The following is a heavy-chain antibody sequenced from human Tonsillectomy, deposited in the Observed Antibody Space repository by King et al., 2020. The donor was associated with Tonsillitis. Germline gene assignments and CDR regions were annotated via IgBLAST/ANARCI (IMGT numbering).Heavy chain of an antibody. CDR2: ISWNSGSI. J-gene: IGHJ6*02. CDR3: AKDMRVSGGEYGPHYYYYGMDV. V-gene: IGHV3-9*01. D-gene: IGHD4-17*01. CDR1: GFTFDDYA. Sequence: VQLVESGGGLVQPGRSLRLSCAASGFTFDDYAMHWVRQAPGKGLEWVSGISWNSGSIGYADSVKGRFTISRDNAKNSLYLQMNSLRAEDTALYYCAKDMRVSGGEYGPHYYYYGMDVWGQGTTVTVSS.